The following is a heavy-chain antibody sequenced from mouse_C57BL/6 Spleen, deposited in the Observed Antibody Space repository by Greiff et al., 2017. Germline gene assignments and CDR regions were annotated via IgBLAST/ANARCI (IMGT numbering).Heavy chain of an antibody. J-gene: IGHJ2*01. CDR2: IDPETGGT. CDR1: GYTFTDYE. V-gene: IGHV1-15*01. CDR3: TRGKIYDGYYVYFDY. D-gene: IGHD2-3*01. Sequence: QVQLQQSGAELVRPGASVTLSCKASGYTFTDYEMHWVKQTPVHGLEWIGAIDPETGGTAYNQKFKGKAILTADKSSSTAYMELRSLTSEDSAVYYGTRGKIYDGYYVYFDYWGQGTTLTVSS.